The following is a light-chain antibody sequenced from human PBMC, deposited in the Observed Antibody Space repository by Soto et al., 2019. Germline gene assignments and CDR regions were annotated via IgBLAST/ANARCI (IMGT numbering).Light chain of an antibody. CDR1: QSVSSY. CDR2: RAS. J-gene: IGKJ1*01. Sequence: EIVLTQSPATLSLSPGERATLSCRASQSVSSYLAWYQQKPGQAPRLLIYRASTRATGIPARFSGSGSGTEFTLTISSLQSEDYGVYFCQQYVNWPKTFGHGTKVDIK. V-gene: IGKV3-15*01. CDR3: QQYVNWPKT.